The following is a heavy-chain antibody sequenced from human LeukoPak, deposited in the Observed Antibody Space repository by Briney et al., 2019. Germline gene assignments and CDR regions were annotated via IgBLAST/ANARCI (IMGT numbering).Heavy chain of an antibody. V-gene: IGHV3-30*18. D-gene: IGHD6-13*01. Sequence: GGSLRLSCAASGFTFSSYNIHWVRQAPGKGLEWVALISYDGSNKYYADSVKGRFTISRDNSKDTLYLQMNSLRPEDTAVYYCAKDEGSRAAAEGTPDYWGQGTLVTVSS. J-gene: IGHJ4*02. CDR1: GFTFSSYN. CDR3: AKDEGSRAAAEGTPDY. CDR2: ISYDGSNK.